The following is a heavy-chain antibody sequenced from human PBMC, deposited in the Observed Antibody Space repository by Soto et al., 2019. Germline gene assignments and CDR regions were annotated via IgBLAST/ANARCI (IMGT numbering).Heavy chain of an antibody. CDR2: ISNTGGST. D-gene: IGHD2-8*02. J-gene: IGHJ3*02. Sequence: EVQLLESGGGLVQPGGSLRLSCAASGFIFSTYAMNWVRQAPGKGLECVSAISNTGGSTFYAESVRGRFTISRDNAINTLYLQMTSLRTEDTALYYCAHPRGYCVFYAVDIWGQGTMVTVSS. CDR3: AHPRGYCVFYAVDI. V-gene: IGHV3-23*01. CDR1: GFIFSTYA.